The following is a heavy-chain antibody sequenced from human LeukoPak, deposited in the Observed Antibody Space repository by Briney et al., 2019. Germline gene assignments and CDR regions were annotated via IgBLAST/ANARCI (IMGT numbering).Heavy chain of an antibody. V-gene: IGHV4-59*08. J-gene: IGHJ5*02. CDR1: GGSSSSYY. Sequence: SETLSLTCTVSGGSSSSYYWSWIRQPPGKGLEWIGYIYYSGSTNHNPSLKSRVTISVDTSKNQFSLKLSSVTAAVTAVYYCARHVKGSTHGFDPWGQGTLVTVSS. CDR2: IYYSGST. D-gene: IGHD2/OR15-2a*01. CDR3: ARHVKGSTHGFDP.